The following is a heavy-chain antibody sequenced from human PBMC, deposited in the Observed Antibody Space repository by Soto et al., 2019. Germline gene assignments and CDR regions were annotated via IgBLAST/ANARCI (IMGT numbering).Heavy chain of an antibody. CDR2: IIPILGIA. J-gene: IGHJ4*02. CDR3: AREAMVRGVIDY. Sequence: QVQLVQSGAEVKKPGSSVKVSCKASGGTCSSYTISWVRQAPGQGLEWMGRIIPILGIANYAQKFQGRVTITADKGTSTAYMELSSLRAEDTAVYYCAREAMVRGVIDYWGQGALVIVSS. V-gene: IGHV1-69*08. D-gene: IGHD3-10*01. CDR1: GGTCSSYT.